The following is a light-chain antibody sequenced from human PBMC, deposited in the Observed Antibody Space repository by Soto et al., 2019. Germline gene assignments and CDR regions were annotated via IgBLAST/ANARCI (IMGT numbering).Light chain of an antibody. CDR2: LGS. CDR3: MHALQPPRT. CDR1: QSLLHSNGYNY. J-gene: IGKJ2*02. V-gene: IGKV2-28*01. Sequence: DIVMTQSPLSLPVTPGEPASISCSSSQSLLHSNGYNYLDWYLQKPGQSPQLLIYLGSNRASGGPDRFSGTGSGTDFTLKISRVEADDVGVYYCMHALQPPRTFGQGTKLEIK.